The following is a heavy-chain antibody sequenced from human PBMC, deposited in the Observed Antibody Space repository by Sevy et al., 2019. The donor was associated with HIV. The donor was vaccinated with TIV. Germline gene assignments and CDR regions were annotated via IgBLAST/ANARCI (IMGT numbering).Heavy chain of an antibody. CDR2: FDPEDGET. Sequence: ASVKVSCKVSGYTLTQLSMNWVRQAPGKGREWMGSFDPEDGETIYAQKFQGRVTMTEDRSTDKAYMDLSSLRSEDTAVYYCATTKDYYESSGYPFDYWGQGTLVTVSS. CDR1: GYTLTQLS. J-gene: IGHJ4*02. V-gene: IGHV1-24*01. D-gene: IGHD3-22*01. CDR3: ATTKDYYESSGYPFDY.